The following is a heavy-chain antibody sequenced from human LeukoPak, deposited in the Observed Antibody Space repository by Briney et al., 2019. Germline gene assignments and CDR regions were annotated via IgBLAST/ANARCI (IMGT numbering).Heavy chain of an antibody. Sequence: GGSLRLSCAASGFTFSSYEMNWVRRAPGKGLEWVSYISSGSTIYYADSVKGRFTISRDNAKNSLYLQMNSLRAEDTAVYYCARDPASYYDFWSGLYYWGQGTLVTVSS. CDR3: ARDPASYYDFWSGLYY. D-gene: IGHD3-3*01. CDR2: ISSGSTI. CDR1: GFTFSSYE. J-gene: IGHJ4*02. V-gene: IGHV3-48*03.